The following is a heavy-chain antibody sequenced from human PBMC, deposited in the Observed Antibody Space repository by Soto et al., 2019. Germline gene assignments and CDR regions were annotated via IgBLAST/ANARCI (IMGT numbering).Heavy chain of an antibody. CDR3: ARPMALPAKRGIAVAGSPSGSFDI. CDR2: ISGSGGST. CDR1: GFTFSSYA. V-gene: IGHV3-23*01. Sequence: GGSLRLSCAASGFTFSSYAMSWVRQAPGKGLEWVSAISGSGGSTYYADSVKGRFTISRDNSKNTLYLQMNSLRAEDTAVYYCARPMALPAKRGIAVAGSPSGSFDIWGQGTMVTVSS. J-gene: IGHJ3*02. D-gene: IGHD6-19*01.